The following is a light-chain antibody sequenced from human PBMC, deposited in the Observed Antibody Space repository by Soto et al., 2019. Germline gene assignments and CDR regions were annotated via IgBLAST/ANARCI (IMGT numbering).Light chain of an antibody. J-gene: IGKJ2*01. CDR1: QRVRSSF. Sequence: EIVLTQSPATLSLSPGERATLSCGASQRVRSSFLAWYQFKPGLAPRLVIYDASSRATGIPDRFSGSGSGTDFTLTISRLEPEDWAMEYCQQYGTSSYTFGQGTKLEI. CDR3: QQYGTSSYT. CDR2: DAS. V-gene: IGKV3D-20*01.